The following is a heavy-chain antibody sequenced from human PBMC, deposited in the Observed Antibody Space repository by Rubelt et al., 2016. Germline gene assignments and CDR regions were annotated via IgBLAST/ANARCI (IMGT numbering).Heavy chain of an antibody. D-gene: IGHD4-23*01. CDR1: GYTFNSYG. J-gene: IGHJ4*02. Sequence: QVQLVQSGAELKKPGASVKVSCKASGYTFNSYGISWVRQAPGQGLEWMGWISAYNSNKTFPRNIPGGVTMATDKSTSTAEMELRSLRSDDTAGYYGARDGNSGLGFDYWGQGTLVTVSS. CDR2: ISAYNSNK. CDR3: ARDGNSGLGFDY. V-gene: IGHV1-18*01.